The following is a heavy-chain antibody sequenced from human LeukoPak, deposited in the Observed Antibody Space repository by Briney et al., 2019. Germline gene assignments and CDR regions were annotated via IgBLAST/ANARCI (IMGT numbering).Heavy chain of an antibody. V-gene: IGHV4-59*02. Sequence: PSETLSLTCTVSGGSGSSDSWSWIRQPPGQGLEWIGYISYSGSTSYNPSLKSRVTISVDPSKSQLSLKLSSVTAADTAVYYCARGDSSGYYYGTYDAFDIWGQGTMVTVSS. CDR1: GGSGSSDS. CDR2: ISYSGST. CDR3: ARGDSSGYYYGTYDAFDI. D-gene: IGHD3-22*01. J-gene: IGHJ3*02.